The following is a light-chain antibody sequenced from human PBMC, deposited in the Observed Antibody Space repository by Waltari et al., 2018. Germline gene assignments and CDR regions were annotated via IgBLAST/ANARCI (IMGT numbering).Light chain of an antibody. CDR1: QSISTF. J-gene: IGKJ2*01. CDR3: QQSYSTPYT. CDR2: ASS. Sequence: DIQMTQSPSSLSASIGDRVSITCRASQSISTFLNWYRQNPGKAPKLLIYASSSLQSGVPSRFSGSRSRTDFTLTISNLQPEDFATYYCQQSYSTPYTFGQGTKLDI. V-gene: IGKV1-39*01.